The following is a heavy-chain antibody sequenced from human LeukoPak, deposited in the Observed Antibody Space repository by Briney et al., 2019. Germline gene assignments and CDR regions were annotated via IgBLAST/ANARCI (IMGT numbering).Heavy chain of an antibody. J-gene: IGHJ4*02. CDR2: IKQDGSAK. CDR3: ARWRGSTSERSDY. V-gene: IGHV3-7*01. CDR1: GFTFSDYW. Sequence: GGSLRLSCTASGFTFSDYWMTWVRQAPGKGLEWVANIKQDGSAKYYVDSVKGRFTISRDNAKNSLYLQMDSLRVEDAATYYCARWRGSTSERSDYWGQGTLVTVSS. D-gene: IGHD2-2*01.